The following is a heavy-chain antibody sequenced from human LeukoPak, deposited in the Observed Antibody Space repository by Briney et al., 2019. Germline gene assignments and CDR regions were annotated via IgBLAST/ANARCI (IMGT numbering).Heavy chain of an antibody. Sequence: PGGSLRLSCAASGFTFGAYAMHWVRQSPGKGLEWVALISYDGNNEWYADSVKGRFTISRDNAKNSLFLQMNSLRAEDTALYYCAKDVDSSGYDGGDYWGQGTLVTVSS. CDR1: GFTFGAYA. D-gene: IGHD3-22*01. V-gene: IGHV3-30*04. CDR3: AKDVDSSGYDGGDY. CDR2: ISYDGNNE. J-gene: IGHJ4*02.